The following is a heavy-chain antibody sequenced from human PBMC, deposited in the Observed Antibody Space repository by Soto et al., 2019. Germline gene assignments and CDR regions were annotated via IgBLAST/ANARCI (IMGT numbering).Heavy chain of an antibody. Sequence: GGSLRLFCAASGFTFRRYSLNWVRQAPGKGLEWVSSISSSSSYIYYADPVKGRFTISRDNAKNSLYLQMNSLRAEDTAVYYCAVWFGEFLYYYYMDVWGKGTTVTVSS. D-gene: IGHD3-10*01. J-gene: IGHJ6*03. CDR3: AVWFGEFLYYYYMDV. CDR2: ISSSSSYI. CDR1: GFTFRRYS. V-gene: IGHV3-21*01.